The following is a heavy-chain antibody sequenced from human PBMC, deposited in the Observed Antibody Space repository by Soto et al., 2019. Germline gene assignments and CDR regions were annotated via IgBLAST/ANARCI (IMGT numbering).Heavy chain of an antibody. V-gene: IGHV1-69*13. J-gene: IGHJ4*02. CDR2: IIPIFGTA. CDR1: GGTFSSYA. D-gene: IGHD2-2*01. Sequence: SVKVSCKASGGTFSSYAISWVRQAPGQGLEWMGGIIPIFGTANYAQKFQGRVTITADESTSTAYMELSSLRSEDTAVYYCARVGSWGYCISTSCQGGDFDYWGQGTLVTVSS. CDR3: ARVGSWGYCISTSCQGGDFDY.